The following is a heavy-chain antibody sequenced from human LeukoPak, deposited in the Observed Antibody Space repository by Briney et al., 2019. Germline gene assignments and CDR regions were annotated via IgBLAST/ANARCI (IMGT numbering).Heavy chain of an antibody. CDR2: INAGNGNT. CDR1: GYTFTSYA. J-gene: IGHJ4*02. CDR3: ARVDTAMVTFGY. D-gene: IGHD5-18*01. V-gene: IGHV1-3*01. Sequence: ASVKVSCKASGYTFTSYAMHWVRQAPGQRLEWMGWINAGNGNTKYSQKFQGRVTITMDTSASTAYMELSSLRSEDTAVYYCARVDTAMVTFGYWGQGTLVTVSS.